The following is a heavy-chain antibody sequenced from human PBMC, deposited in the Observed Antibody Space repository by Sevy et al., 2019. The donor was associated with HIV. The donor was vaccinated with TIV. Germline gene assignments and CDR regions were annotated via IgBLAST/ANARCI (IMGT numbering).Heavy chain of an antibody. V-gene: IGHV3-48*02. Sequence: GGSLRLSCVASGFRFSDEPMNWVRQAPGKGLEWISNIRSDSSVMSYADTVRGRFTVSRDNARNSLSLQLNSLRDEDTVLYYCVRDTQFGFDYWGQGTLVTVSS. CDR1: GFRFSDEP. D-gene: IGHD3-16*01. CDR2: IRSDSSVM. J-gene: IGHJ4*02. CDR3: VRDTQFGFDY.